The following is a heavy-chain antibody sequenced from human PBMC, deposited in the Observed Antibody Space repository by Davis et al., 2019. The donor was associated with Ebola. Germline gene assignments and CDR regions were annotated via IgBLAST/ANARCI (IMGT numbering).Heavy chain of an antibody. V-gene: IGHV4-59*12. CDR1: GGSISGYY. D-gene: IGHD3-3*01. J-gene: IGHJ3*02. CDR3: ARDPFFRSGSFDAFDI. Sequence: SETLSLTCTVSGGSISGYYWGWVRQPPGKGLEWIGTIYFIGITYYNPSLRSRVLISVDTSRNQFSLKLNSVTAADTAVYYCARDPFFRSGSFDAFDIWGQGTMVTVSS. CDR2: IYFIGIT.